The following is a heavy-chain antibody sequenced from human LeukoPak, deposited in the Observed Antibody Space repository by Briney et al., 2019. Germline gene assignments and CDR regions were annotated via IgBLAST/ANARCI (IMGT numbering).Heavy chain of an antibody. CDR2: ISSSSSTI. D-gene: IGHD3-22*01. CDR1: GFTFSSYS. CDR3: ATSLGYYDSSGYYSYNWFDP. Sequence: GGSLRLSCAASGFTFSSYSMNWVRQAPGKGLEWVSYISSSSSTIYYADSVKGRFTVSRDNAKNSLYLQMNSLRDEDTAMYYCATSLGYYDSSGYYSYNWFDPWGQGTLVTVSS. V-gene: IGHV3-48*02. J-gene: IGHJ5*02.